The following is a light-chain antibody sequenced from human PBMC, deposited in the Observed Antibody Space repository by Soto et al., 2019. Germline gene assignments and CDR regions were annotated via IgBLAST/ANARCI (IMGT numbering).Light chain of an antibody. CDR2: EDN. CDR3: CSYAGGNAWV. V-gene: IGLV2-23*01. CDR1: SSDVGTYNL. Sequence: QSALTQPASVSGSPGQSITISCTGSSSDVGTYNLVSWYQQHPGKAPKLIIYEDNKRPSGVSNRFSGSKSANTASLTIAGLQDGDEDDYYCCSYAGGNAWVFGGGTKLTVL. J-gene: IGLJ3*02.